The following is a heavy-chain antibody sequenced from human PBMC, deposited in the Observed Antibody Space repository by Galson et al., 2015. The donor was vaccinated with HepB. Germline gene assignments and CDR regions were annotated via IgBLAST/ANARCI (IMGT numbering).Heavy chain of an antibody. CDR1: GGSISSSDYY. D-gene: IGHD6-19*01. J-gene: IGHJ4*02. CDR2: IYYSGRT. Sequence: ETLSLTCTVSGGSISSSDYYWGWIRQPPGKGLEWIGSIYYSGRTYYNPSLKSRVTISVDTSKNQFSLKLTSVTAADTAVYYCASQGGIIAVAAFDYWGQGTLVTVSS. CDR3: ASQGGIIAVAAFDY. V-gene: IGHV4-39*01.